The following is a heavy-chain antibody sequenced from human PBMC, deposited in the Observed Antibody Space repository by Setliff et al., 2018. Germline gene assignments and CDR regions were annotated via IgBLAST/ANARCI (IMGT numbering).Heavy chain of an antibody. J-gene: IGHJ4*02. D-gene: IGHD1-26*01. CDR3: ARHPVGAPIDY. CDR1: GFTFSGSA. CDR2: ISGSGGST. Sequence: GGSLRLSCAVSGFTFSGSAVHWVRQASGKGLEWVSAISGSGGSTYYADSVKGRFTISRDNAKNSLYLQMNSLRAEDTAVYYCARHPVGAPIDYWGQGTLVTVSS. V-gene: IGHV3-21*01.